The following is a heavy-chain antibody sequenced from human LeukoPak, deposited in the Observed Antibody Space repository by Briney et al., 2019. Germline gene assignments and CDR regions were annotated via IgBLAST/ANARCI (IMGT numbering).Heavy chain of an antibody. Sequence: PGGSLRLSCAASGLTFSSCAMSWVRQAPGKGLEWVSAISNSGRSTYYADSVKGRFTISRDNSKNTLYLQMNSLRAEDTAVYYCAKDLWSGGSCCDAFDIWGQGTMVTVSS. CDR2: ISNSGRST. CDR3: AKDLWSGGSCCDAFDI. D-gene: IGHD2-15*01. V-gene: IGHV3-23*01. J-gene: IGHJ3*02. CDR1: GLTFSSCA.